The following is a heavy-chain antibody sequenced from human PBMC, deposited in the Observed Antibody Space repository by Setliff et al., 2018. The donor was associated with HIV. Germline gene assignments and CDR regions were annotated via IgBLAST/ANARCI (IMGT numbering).Heavy chain of an antibody. J-gene: IGHJ3*02. Sequence: PSETLSLTCTVSGGSISRGGYYWSWIRQHPGKGLEWIGYIYYSGRTYYNPSLKSRVTIAVDTSKNQFSLKLSSVTAADTAVYYCAREGGYYYDSSGYSPHEAFDIWGQGTMVTV. D-gene: IGHD3-22*01. CDR3: AREGGYYYDSSGYSPHEAFDI. CDR2: IYYSGRT. CDR1: GGSISRGGYY. V-gene: IGHV4-31*03.